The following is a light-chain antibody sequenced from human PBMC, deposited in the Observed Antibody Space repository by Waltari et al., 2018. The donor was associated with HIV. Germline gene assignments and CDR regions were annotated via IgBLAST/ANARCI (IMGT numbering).Light chain of an antibody. Sequence: DIVMTQSPDSLAVSLGERATINCKSSQSVLYSSNNKNYVAWYQQKPGQPPKLLIYWASTRESGVPDRFSGSGSGTDFTLTISSLQAEDVAVYYCQQYYSTLTFGPGTKVDIK. CDR2: WAS. J-gene: IGKJ3*01. CDR1: QSVLYSSNNKNY. V-gene: IGKV4-1*01. CDR3: QQYYSTLT.